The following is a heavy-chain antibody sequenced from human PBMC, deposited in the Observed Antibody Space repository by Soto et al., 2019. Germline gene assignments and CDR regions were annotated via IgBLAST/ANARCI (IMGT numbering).Heavy chain of an antibody. CDR1: GGSISRGGYY. CDR2: IYYSGST. Sequence: QVQLQESGPGLVKPSQTLSLTCTVSGGSISRGGYYWSWIRQHPGKGLGWIGYIYYSGSTYYNPSLKSRVTISVDTSKNQFSLKLSSVTAADTAVYYCARGNYYDSSGYSDYDPWGQGTLVTVSS. J-gene: IGHJ5*02. D-gene: IGHD3-22*01. CDR3: ARGNYYDSSGYSDYDP. V-gene: IGHV4-31*03.